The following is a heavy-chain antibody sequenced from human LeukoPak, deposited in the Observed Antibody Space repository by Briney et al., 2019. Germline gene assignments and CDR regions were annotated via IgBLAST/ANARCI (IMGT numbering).Heavy chain of an antibody. CDR1: GYTFTGYY. J-gene: IGHJ5*02. D-gene: IGHD1-7*01. CDR3: ARSSNWNYVEFDP. V-gene: IGHV1-2*02. Sequence: ASVKVSCKASGYTFTGYYMHWVRQAPGQGLEWMGWINPNSGGTNYAQKFQGRVTMTSDTSISTAYMELSRLRSDDTAVYYCARSSNWNYVEFDPWGQGTLVTVSS. CDR2: INPNSGGT.